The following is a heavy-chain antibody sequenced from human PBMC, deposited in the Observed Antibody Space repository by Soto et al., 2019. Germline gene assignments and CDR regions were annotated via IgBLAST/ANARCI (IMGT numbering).Heavy chain of an antibody. Sequence: QLQLQESGPGLVMPAETLSLTCSVSGASTSSTRDYWVWFRQPPGKGLEWIASIHFSGRTYYTPSLKSRVTISLDTSQNQFSLRLSSVTAADTAVYYCARQFGSGGCFDYWGQGILVTVSS. D-gene: IGHD3-10*01. CDR1: GASTSSTRDY. V-gene: IGHV4-39*01. CDR2: IHFSGRT. CDR3: ARQFGSGGCFDY. J-gene: IGHJ4*02.